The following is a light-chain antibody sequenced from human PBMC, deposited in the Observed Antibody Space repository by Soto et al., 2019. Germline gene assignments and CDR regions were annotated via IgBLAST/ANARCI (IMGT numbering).Light chain of an antibody. CDR2: DAS. CDR3: QQRSNWPPIT. V-gene: IGKV3-11*01. Sequence: EIVLSPAPTPPSLSPRERGTLSPRASQSVSSYLAWYQQKPGQAPRLLIYDASNRATGIPARFSGSGSGTDFTLTISSLEPEDFAVYYCQQRSNWPPITFGQGTRLEIK. J-gene: IGKJ5*01. CDR1: QSVSSY.